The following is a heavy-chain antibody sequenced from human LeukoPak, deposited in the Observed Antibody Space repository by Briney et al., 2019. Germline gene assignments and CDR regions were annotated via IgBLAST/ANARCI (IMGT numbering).Heavy chain of an antibody. CDR1: GYTFTSYA. V-gene: IGHV7-4-1*02. CDR2: INTNTGNP. D-gene: IGHD6-13*01. J-gene: IGHJ4*02. Sequence: ASVKVSCKASGYTFTSYAMNWVRQAPGQGLEWMGWINTNTGNPTYAQGFTGRFVFSLDTSVSTAYLQSSSLKAEDTAVYYCARDPPIAAAGVFFDYWGQGTLVTVSS. CDR3: ARDPPIAAAGVFFDY.